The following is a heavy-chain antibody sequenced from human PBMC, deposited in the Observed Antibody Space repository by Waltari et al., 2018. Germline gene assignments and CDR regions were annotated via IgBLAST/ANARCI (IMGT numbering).Heavy chain of an antibody. V-gene: IGHV4-39*07. CDR3: ARGEYLWTFDY. Sequence: QLQLQESGPVLVKPSETLSPIYSVSGGYISNSNSFWGWVRQPPGKGLEWIGSIFSSSGNTYYNPPLKTRLTISLDTSKNQFSLKLTSVTAADTAIYYCARGEYLWTFDYWGQGTLGTVSS. CDR1: GGYISNSNSF. J-gene: IGHJ4*02. D-gene: IGHD3-10*01. CDR2: IFSSSGNT.